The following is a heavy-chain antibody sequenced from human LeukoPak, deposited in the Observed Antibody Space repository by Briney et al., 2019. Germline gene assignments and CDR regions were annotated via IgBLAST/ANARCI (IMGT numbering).Heavy chain of an antibody. D-gene: IGHD2-21*02. CDR1: GYSISSGYY. CDR2: IYYSGST. J-gene: IGHJ4*02. Sequence: SETLSLTCTVSGYSISSGYYWGWIRQPPGKGLEWIGRIYYSGSTYYNPSLKSRVTISVDTSKNQFSLKLSSVTAAATAVYYCARDQEYCGGDCSSGDYWGQGTLVTVSS. V-gene: IGHV4-38-2*02. CDR3: ARDQEYCGGDCSSGDY.